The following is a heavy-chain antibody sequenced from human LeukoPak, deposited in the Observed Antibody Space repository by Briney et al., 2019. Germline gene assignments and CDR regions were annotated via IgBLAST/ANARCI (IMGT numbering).Heavy chain of an antibody. V-gene: IGHV3-30*02. CDR3: AREEWEPYAFDI. J-gene: IGHJ3*02. Sequence: PGGSLRLSCAASGFTFSSYGMHWVRQAPGKGLEWVAFIRYDGSNKYYADSVKGRFTISRDNSKNTLYLQMNSLRAEDTAVYYCAREEWEPYAFDIWGQGTMVTVSS. CDR2: IRYDGSNK. D-gene: IGHD1-26*01. CDR1: GFTFSSYG.